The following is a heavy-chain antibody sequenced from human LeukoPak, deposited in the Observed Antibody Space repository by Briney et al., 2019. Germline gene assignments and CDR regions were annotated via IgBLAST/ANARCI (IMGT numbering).Heavy chain of an antibody. J-gene: IGHJ6*03. CDR3: ARANYYYYYMDV. CDR2: TNPSGGST. CDR1: GYTFTSYY. V-gene: IGHV1-46*01. Sequence: ASVKVSCKASGYTFTSYYMHWVRQAPGQGLEWMGITNPSGGSTSYAQKFQGRVTMTRDMSTSTVYMELSSLRSEDTAVYYCARANYYYYYMDVWGKGTTVTVSS.